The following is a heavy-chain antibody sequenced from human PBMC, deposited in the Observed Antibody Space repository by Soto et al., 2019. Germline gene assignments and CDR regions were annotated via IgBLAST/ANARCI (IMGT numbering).Heavy chain of an antibody. J-gene: IGHJ4*02. V-gene: IGHV1-69*13. CDR1: GGTFSSYA. CDR3: ARDWVYYYDSSGYLD. Sequence: SVKVSCKASGGTFSSYAISWVRQAPGQGLEWMGGIIPIFGTANYAQKFQGRVTITADESTSTAYMELSSLRSEDTAVYYCARDWVYYYDSSGYLDWGQGTLVTVSS. CDR2: IIPIFGTA. D-gene: IGHD3-22*01.